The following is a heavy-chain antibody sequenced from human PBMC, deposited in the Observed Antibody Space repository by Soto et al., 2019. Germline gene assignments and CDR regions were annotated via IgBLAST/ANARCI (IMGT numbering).Heavy chain of an antibody. CDR2: AYYGSQWYY. CDR3: TKQKGDSQTYNGLDV. CDR1: GDSVSSNSAA. V-gene: IGHV6-1*01. D-gene: IGHD2-21*02. Sequence: SQTLSLTCAISGDSVSSNSAAWNWIRQSPSRGLEWLGRAYYGSQWYYDSAVSVKSRITVIPDTSKNQFSLHLSSVTPEDTAIYYCTKQKGDSQTYNGLDVWGQGTTVTVSS. J-gene: IGHJ6*02.